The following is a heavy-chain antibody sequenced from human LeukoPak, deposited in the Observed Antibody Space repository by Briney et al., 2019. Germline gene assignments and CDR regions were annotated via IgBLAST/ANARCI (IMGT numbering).Heavy chain of an antibody. CDR3: AKWGDYDVLTGYYVSDY. J-gene: IGHJ4*02. V-gene: IGHV3-23*01. CDR2: ITGSGGNT. D-gene: IGHD3-9*01. Sequence: SLRLSCAASAFTCSNHAMSWVRQAPGKGLEWVSAITGSGGNTYYADSVTGRFNISINNSKNTVFLQMNSLSAEDTAVYYCAKWGDYDVLTGYYVSDYWGQGTLVTVSS. CDR1: AFTCSNHA.